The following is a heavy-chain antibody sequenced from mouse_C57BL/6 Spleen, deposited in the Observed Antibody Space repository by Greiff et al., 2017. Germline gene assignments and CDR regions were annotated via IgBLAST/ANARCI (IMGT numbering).Heavy chain of an antibody. D-gene: IGHD4-1*01. J-gene: IGHJ2*01. Sequence: DVQLQESGPGLVKPSQSLSLTCSVTGYSITSGYYWNWIRQFPGNKLEWMGYISYDGSNNYNPSLKNRISITRDTSKNQFFLKLNSVTTEDTATYYCARDELGRDYFDYWGQGTTLTVSS. V-gene: IGHV3-6*01. CDR2: ISYDGSN. CDR1: GYSITSGYY. CDR3: ARDELGRDYFDY.